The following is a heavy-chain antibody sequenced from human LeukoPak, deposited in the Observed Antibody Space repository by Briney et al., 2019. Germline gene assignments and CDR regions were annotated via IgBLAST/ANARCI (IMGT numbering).Heavy chain of an antibody. CDR3: AKGGYSYPFDY. J-gene: IGHJ4*02. CDR1: GFTFSSYV. V-gene: IGHV3-23*01. Sequence: GGSLRLSCAASGFTFSSYVTSWVRQAPGKGLEWVSGISGSGGSTYYADSVKGRFTISRDNSKNTLYLQMNSLRAEHTAVYYCAKGGYSYPFDYWGQGTLVTVSS. D-gene: IGHD5-18*01. CDR2: ISGSGGST.